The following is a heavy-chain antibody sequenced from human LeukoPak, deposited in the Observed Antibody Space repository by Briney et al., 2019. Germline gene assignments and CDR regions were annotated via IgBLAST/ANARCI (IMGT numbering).Heavy chain of an antibody. CDR3: ARSIVVVPAAHMGGWFDP. CDR1: GGSISSYY. CDR2: IYYSGST. Sequence: SETLSLTCTVSGGSISSYYWSWIRQPPGKGLEWIGYIYYSGSTNYNPSLKSRVTISVDTSKNQFSLKLSSVTAADTAVYYCARSIVVVPAAHMGGWFDPWGQGPLGTVSP. V-gene: IGHV4-59*01. D-gene: IGHD2-2*01. J-gene: IGHJ5*02.